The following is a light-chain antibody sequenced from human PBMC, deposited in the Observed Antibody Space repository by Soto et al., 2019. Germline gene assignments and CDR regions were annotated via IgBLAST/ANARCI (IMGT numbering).Light chain of an antibody. J-gene: IGKJ1*01. CDR2: KAS. CDR1: QTISSW. V-gene: IGKV1-5*03. Sequence: DIQMTQSPSTLSGSVGDRVTITCRASQTISSWLAWYQQKPGKAPKLLIYKASTLKSGVPSRFSGSGSGTEFTLTISSMQTADFATYYCQHYNSYSEAFGQGTKVDIK. CDR3: QHYNSYSEA.